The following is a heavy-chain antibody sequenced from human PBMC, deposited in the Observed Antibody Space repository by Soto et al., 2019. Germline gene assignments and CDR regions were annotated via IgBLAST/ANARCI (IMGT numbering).Heavy chain of an antibody. Sequence: EVQLVASGGGLVQPGGSLRLSCAASEFTFSSYSMNWVRQAPGKGLEWVSYISSSSSTIYYADSVKGRFTISRDNAKNSLYLQMNSLRDEDTAVYYCARPEYSSSSYGMDVWGQGTTVTVSS. CDR3: ARPEYSSSSYGMDV. CDR1: EFTFSSYS. J-gene: IGHJ6*02. V-gene: IGHV3-48*02. D-gene: IGHD6-6*01. CDR2: ISSSSSTI.